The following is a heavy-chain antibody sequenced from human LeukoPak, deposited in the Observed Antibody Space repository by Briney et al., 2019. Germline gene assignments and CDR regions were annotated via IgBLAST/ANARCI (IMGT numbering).Heavy chain of an antibody. CDR2: IIPIFGTA. V-gene: IGHV1-69*05. D-gene: IGHD3-22*01. CDR1: GGTFSSYA. J-gene: IGHJ4*02. CDR3: AGGPPNYYDSSGYQYSSDY. Sequence: SVRVSCKASGGTFSSYAISWVRQAPGQGLEWMGRIIPIFGTANYAQKFQGRVTITTDESTSTAYIELSRLRSEDTAVYYCAGGPPNYYDSSGYQYSSDYWGQGTLVTVSS.